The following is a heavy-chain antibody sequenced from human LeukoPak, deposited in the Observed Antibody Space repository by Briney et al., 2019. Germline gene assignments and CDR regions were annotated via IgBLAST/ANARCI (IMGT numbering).Heavy chain of an antibody. CDR3: AKDQVISGSEASDI. J-gene: IGHJ3*02. D-gene: IGHD2-21*01. V-gene: IGHV3-74*01. CDR2: INTDGSST. CDR1: GFTFSSYW. Sequence: GGSLRLSCAASGFTFSSYWMHWVRQVPGKGPVWVSHINTDGSSTTYADSVKGRFTISRDNSWNTLYLQMNSLRADDTAVYYCAKDQVISGSEASDIWGQGTMVTVSS.